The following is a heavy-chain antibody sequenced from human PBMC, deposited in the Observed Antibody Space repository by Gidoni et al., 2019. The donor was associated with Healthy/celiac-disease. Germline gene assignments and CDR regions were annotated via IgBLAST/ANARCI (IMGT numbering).Heavy chain of an antibody. V-gene: IGHV4-31*03. Sequence: QVQLQESGPGLVKPSQTLSLTCTVSGGSISSGGYYWSWIRQHPGKGLEWIGYIYYSGSTYYNPSLKSRVTISVDTSKNQFSLKLSSVTAADTAVYYCARDSAYYDSSGYYYYYYGMGVWGQGTTVTVSS. CDR3: ARDSAYYDSSGYYYYYYGMGV. CDR1: GGSISSGGYY. CDR2: IYYSGST. D-gene: IGHD3-22*01. J-gene: IGHJ6*02.